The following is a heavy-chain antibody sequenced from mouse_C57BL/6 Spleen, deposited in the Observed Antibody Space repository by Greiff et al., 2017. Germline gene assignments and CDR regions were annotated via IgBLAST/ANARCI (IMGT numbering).Heavy chain of an antibody. J-gene: IGHJ4*01. D-gene: IGHD1-1*01. CDR1: GYTFTSYW. Sequence: QVQLQQPGAELVRPGSSVKLSCKASGYTFTSYWMHWVKQRPIQGLEWIGNIDPSDSETHYNQKFKDKATLTVDKSSSTAYMQLSSLTSEDSAVYYCARRGTTVVGAMDYWGQGTSGTVSS. CDR2: IDPSDSET. V-gene: IGHV1-52*01. CDR3: ARRGTTVVGAMDY.